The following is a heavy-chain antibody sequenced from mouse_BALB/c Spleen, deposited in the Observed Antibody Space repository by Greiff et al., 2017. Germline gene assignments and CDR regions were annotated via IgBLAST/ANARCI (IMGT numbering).Heavy chain of an antibody. V-gene: IGHV5-6-3*01. CDR2: INSNGGST. D-gene: IGHD2-2*01. CDR3: ARGGYLYAMDY. CDR1: GFTFSSYG. J-gene: IGHJ4*01. Sequence: DVHLVESGGGLVQPGGSLKLSCAASGFTFSSYGMSWVRQTPDKRLELVATINSNGGSTYYPDSVKGRFTISRDNAKNTLYLQMSSLKSEDTAMYYCARGGYLYAMDYWGQGTSVTVSS.